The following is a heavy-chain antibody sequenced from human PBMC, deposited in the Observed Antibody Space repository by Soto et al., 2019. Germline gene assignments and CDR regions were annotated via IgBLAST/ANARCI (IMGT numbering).Heavy chain of an antibody. CDR3: AKDQEGGDGYIPDY. J-gene: IGHJ4*02. D-gene: IGHD3-16*01. V-gene: IGHV3-30-3*01. CDR2: ISYDGSNK. Sequence: QVQLVESGGGVVQPGRSLRLSCAASGFTFSSYAMHWVRQAPGKGLEWVAVISYDGSNKYYADSVKGRFTISRDNSKNTLYLQMNSLRAEDTAVYYCAKDQEGGDGYIPDYWGQGTLVTVSS. CDR1: GFTFSSYA.